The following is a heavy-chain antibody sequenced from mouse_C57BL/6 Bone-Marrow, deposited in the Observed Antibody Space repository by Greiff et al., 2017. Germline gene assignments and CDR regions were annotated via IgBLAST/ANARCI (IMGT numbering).Heavy chain of an antibody. CDR2: ISNGGGST. J-gene: IGHJ3*01. V-gene: IGHV5-12*01. CDR3: ARHVSRLLFAY. D-gene: IGHD6-2*01. Sequence: EVKVVESGGGLVQPGGSLKLSCAASGFTFSDYYMYWVRQTPEKRLEWVAYISNGGGSTYYPDTVKGRFTISRDNAKNTLYLQMSRLKSEDTAMYYCARHVSRLLFAYWGQGTLVTVSA. CDR1: GFTFSDYY.